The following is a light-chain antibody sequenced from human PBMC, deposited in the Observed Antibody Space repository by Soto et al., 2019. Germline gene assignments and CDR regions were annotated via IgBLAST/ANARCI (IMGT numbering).Light chain of an antibody. Sequence: DIQMTQSPSTLPASVGARVTITCRASQTIGDWLAWYQQKPGKVPKLLIYKASSLEGGVPSRFSGSGSGTEFTLTISSLQPDDFSTYYRQQSHFYWPFGQGTEVQIK. CDR2: KAS. CDR3: QQSHFYWP. V-gene: IGKV1-5*03. CDR1: QTIGDW. J-gene: IGKJ1*01.